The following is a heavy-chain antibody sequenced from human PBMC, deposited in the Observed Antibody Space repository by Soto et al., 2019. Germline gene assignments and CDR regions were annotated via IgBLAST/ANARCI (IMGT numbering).Heavy chain of an antibody. CDR3: ARDRATVTTAY. V-gene: IGHV3-66*01. D-gene: IGHD4-17*01. CDR2: IYSGGST. Sequence: EVQLVESGGGLVQPGGSLRLSCAASGFTVSSNYMSWVRQAPGKGLEWVSVIYSGGSTYYADSVKGRFTISRDNSKNTLYLQMNSLRAEDTAVYYCARDRATVTTAYWGQGTPVTVSS. J-gene: IGHJ4*02. CDR1: GFTVSSNY.